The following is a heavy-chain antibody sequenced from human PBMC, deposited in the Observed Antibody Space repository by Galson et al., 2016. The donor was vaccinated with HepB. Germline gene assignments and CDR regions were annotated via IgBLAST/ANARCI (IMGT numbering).Heavy chain of an antibody. D-gene: IGHD2/OR15-2a*01. CDR2: INQDGSEK. J-gene: IGHJ4*02. V-gene: IGHV3-7*01. CDR3: ARAYSRLGRWRLLYYFDY. CDR1: GFIFGSYW. Sequence: SLRLSCAASGFIFGSYWMSWVRQAPGKGLEWVANINQDGSEKYYVDSVKGRFTISRDNAKNSLYLQMNSLRAEDTAVYYCARAYSRLGRWRLLYYFDYWGQGTLVTVSS.